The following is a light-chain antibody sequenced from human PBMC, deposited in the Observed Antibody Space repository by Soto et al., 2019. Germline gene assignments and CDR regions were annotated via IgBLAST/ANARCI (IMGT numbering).Light chain of an antibody. V-gene: IGKV1-39*01. CDR2: EAS. Sequence: DIQMTQSPSSLSASVGDRVTITCRASQSISSYLNWYQQKPGKAPKLLIYEASSLQSGVPSRFSGSGSGTDFTLTISSLQPEDFATYYCQQSDTTPWTFGQETKVDIK. J-gene: IGKJ1*01. CDR1: QSISSY. CDR3: QQSDTTPWT.